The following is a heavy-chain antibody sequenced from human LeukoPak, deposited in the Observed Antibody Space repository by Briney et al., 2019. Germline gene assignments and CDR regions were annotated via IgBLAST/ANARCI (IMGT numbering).Heavy chain of an antibody. CDR2: TSYDGSNK. J-gene: IGHJ4*02. Sequence: PGRSLRLSCAASGFTFSSYAMHWVRQAPGKGLEWVAVTSYDGSNKYYADSVKGRFTISRDNSENTLYLQMNSLRAEDTAVYYCARVGGSSPAYWGQGTLVTVSS. D-gene: IGHD6-6*01. CDR3: ARVGGSSPAY. CDR1: GFTFSSYA. V-gene: IGHV3-30*14.